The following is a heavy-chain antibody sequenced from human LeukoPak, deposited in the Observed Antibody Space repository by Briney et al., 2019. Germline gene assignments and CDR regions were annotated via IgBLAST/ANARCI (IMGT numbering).Heavy chain of an antibody. CDR2: ISAYNGNT. D-gene: IGHD3-3*01. CDR3: ARDLSTIFGVVIYFDY. J-gene: IGHJ4*02. V-gene: IGHV1-18*01. CDR1: GYTFTSYG. Sequence: GASVKVSCKASGYTFTSYGISWVRQAPGQGLEWMGWISAYNGNTNYAQELQGRVTMTTDTSTSTAYMELRSLRSDDTVVYYCARDLSTIFGVVIYFDYWGQGTLVTVSS.